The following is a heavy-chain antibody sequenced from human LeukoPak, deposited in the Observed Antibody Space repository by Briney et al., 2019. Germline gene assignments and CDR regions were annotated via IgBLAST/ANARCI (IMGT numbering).Heavy chain of an antibody. J-gene: IGHJ6*03. V-gene: IGHV4-34*01. Sequence: SETLSLTCAVYGGSFSGYYWSWIRQPPGKGLEWIGEINHSGSTNYNPSLKSRVTISVDTSKNQFSLKLSSVTAADTAVYYCARHLIRRDYSSGWSQSRYYYCYMDVWGKGTTVTISS. CDR1: GGSFSGYY. CDR3: ARHLIRRDYSSGWSQSRYYYCYMDV. CDR2: INHSGST. D-gene: IGHD6-19*01.